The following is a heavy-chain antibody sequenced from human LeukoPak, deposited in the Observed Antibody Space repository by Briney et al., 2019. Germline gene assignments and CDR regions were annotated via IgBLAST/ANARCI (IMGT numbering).Heavy chain of an antibody. J-gene: IGHJ5*02. Sequence: SETLSLTCTVSGGSISSSSYYWGWIRQPPGKGLEWIGSIYYSGSTYYNPSLKSRVTISVDTSKTQFSLKLSSVTAADTAVYYCARHYGSGNFVVVFRGILAPYTHPTSVSWFDPWGQGTLVTVSS. CDR2: IYYSGST. V-gene: IGHV4-39*01. D-gene: IGHD3-10*01. CDR3: ARHYGSGNFVVVFRGILAPYTHPTSVSWFDP. CDR1: GGSISSSSYY.